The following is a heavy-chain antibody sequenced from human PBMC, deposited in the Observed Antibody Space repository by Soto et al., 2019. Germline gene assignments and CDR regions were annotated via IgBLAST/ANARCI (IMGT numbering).Heavy chain of an antibody. V-gene: IGHV3-30-3*01. CDR2: ISYDGSNK. J-gene: IGHJ4*02. Sequence: QVQLVASGGGVVQPGRSLRLSCAASGFTFSSYAMHWVRQAPGKGLEWVAVISYDGSNKYYADSVKGRFTISRDNSKNTLYLQMNSLRAEDTAVYYCARGRLTGAYYFDYWGQGTLVTVSS. D-gene: IGHD1-1*01. CDR3: ARGRLTGAYYFDY. CDR1: GFTFSSYA.